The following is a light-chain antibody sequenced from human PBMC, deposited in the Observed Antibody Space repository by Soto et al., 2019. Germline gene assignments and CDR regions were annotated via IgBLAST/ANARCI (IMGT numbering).Light chain of an antibody. J-gene: IGKJ5*01. CDR3: QQYGSSPIT. CDR2: GAS. CDR1: QSVSSY. V-gene: IGKV3-20*01. Sequence: EILLPPSQATLSFSPGERAPLSCRASQSVSSYLAWYQQKPGQAPRLLIYGASNRATGIPDRFSGSGSGTDFTLTISGLEPEDFAVYYCQQYGSSPITGGQGPRREIK.